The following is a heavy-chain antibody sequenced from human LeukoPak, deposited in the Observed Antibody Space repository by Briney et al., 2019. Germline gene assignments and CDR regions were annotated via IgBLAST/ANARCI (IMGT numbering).Heavy chain of an antibody. CDR1: GGSISSYY. Sequence: PSETLSLTCTVSGGSISSYYWSWIRQPAGKGLEWIGRIYTSGSTNYNPSLKSRVTMSVDTSKSQFSLKLSSVTAADTAVYYCARVSGYGSGSYYKKGKYYFDYWGQGTLVTVSS. CDR3: ARVSGYGSGSYYKKGKYYFDY. D-gene: IGHD3-10*01. CDR2: IYTSGST. V-gene: IGHV4-4*07. J-gene: IGHJ4*02.